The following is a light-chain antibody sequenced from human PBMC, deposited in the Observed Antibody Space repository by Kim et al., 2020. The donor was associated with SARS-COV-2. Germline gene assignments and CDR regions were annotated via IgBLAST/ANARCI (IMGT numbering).Light chain of an antibody. V-gene: IGKV1-39*01. CDR1: QSISSY. CDR3: QQSYSTPRT. CDR2: AAS. Sequence: AYVGDRVTIACRASQSISSYLNWYQQKPGKAPKLLIYAASSLQSGVPSRFSGSGSGTDFTLTIRSLQPEDFVTYYCQQSYSTPRTFGQGTKVDIK. J-gene: IGKJ1*01.